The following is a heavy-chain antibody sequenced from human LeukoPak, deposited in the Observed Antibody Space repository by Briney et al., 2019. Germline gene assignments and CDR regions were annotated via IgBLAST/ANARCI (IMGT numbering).Heavy chain of an antibody. V-gene: IGHV3-23*01. J-gene: IGHJ4*02. CDR1: GFTFRNFA. Sequence: GGSLRLSCEASGFTFRNFAMTWVRQAPVRGPEWVSTISGGRGGAFYADSVKGRFTISRDDSKSTLYLQMSSLSVADTAVYFCAKGTPYFEHWGQGVLVTVAS. CDR3: AKGTPYFEH. D-gene: IGHD2-2*01. CDR2: ISGGRGGA.